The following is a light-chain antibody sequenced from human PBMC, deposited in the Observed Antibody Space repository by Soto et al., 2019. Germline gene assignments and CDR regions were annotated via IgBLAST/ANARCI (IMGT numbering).Light chain of an antibody. V-gene: IGLV1-36*01. Sequence: QSVLTQTPSVSAAPRQRVTISCSGSSSNIGNNGVSWYQQLPGTAPKLLIYYDDLLPSGVSDRFSGSKSGTSASLAIGGLQSEDEADYYCAAWDDSLNGLVFGGGTKLTVL. CDR2: YDD. CDR1: SSNIGNNG. J-gene: IGLJ3*02. CDR3: AAWDDSLNGLV.